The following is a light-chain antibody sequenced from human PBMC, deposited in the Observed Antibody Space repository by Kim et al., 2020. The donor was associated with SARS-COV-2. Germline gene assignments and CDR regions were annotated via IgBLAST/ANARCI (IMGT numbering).Light chain of an antibody. CDR2: SNN. Sequence: QSVLTQPPSASGTPGQRVTISCSGSSSNIGSHSVNWYQQVPGTAPKLLICSNNQRPSGVPDRISGSKSGTSASLAISGLQSEDEADYYCATWDVSLSGYVFGTGTKVTVL. J-gene: IGLJ1*01. CDR3: ATWDVSLSGYV. CDR1: SSNIGSHS. V-gene: IGLV1-44*01.